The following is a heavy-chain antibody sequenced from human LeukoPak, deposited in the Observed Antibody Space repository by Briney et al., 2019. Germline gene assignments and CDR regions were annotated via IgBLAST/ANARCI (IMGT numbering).Heavy chain of an antibody. J-gene: IGHJ4*02. CDR2: IYYSGST. CDR1: GGSVSSGSYY. Sequence: SGTLSLTCTVSGGSVSSGSYYWSWIRQPPGKGLEWIGYIYYSGSTNYNPSLKSRVTISVDTSKNQFSLKLSSVTAADTAVYYCARDSSSWYFYFDYWGQGTLVTVSS. D-gene: IGHD6-13*01. V-gene: IGHV4-61*01. CDR3: ARDSSSWYFYFDY.